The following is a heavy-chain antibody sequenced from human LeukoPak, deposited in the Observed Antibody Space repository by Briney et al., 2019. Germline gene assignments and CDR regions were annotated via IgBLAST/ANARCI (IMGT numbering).Heavy chain of an antibody. CDR3: AREAGSDKGYSYAFDY. CDR1: GYTFTGYY. Sequence: ASVKVSCKASGYTFTGYYMHWVRQAPGQGLEWMGIINPSGGSTNYAQKFQGRVTMTRDTSTSTVYMELSSLRSEDTAVYYCAREAGSDKGYSYAFDYWGQGTLVTVSS. CDR2: INPSGGST. V-gene: IGHV1-46*01. J-gene: IGHJ4*02. D-gene: IGHD5-18*01.